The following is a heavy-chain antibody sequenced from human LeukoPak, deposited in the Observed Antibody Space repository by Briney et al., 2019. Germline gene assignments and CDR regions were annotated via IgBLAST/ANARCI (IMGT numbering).Heavy chain of an antibody. Sequence: PGGSLRLSCAASGFTFSSYWMHWVRQAPGKGLVWVSRISSDGSRISYADSVKGRFTISRDDAKKTLDLQMNSLRAEDMAVYFCARDNGRNGFDIWGQGTMVTVSS. J-gene: IGHJ3*02. CDR3: ARDNGRNGFDI. V-gene: IGHV3-74*01. CDR2: ISSDGSRI. CDR1: GFTFSSYW.